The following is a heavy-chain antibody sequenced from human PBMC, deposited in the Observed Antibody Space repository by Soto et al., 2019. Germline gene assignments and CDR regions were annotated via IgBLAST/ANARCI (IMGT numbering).Heavy chain of an antibody. CDR3: ARGYYESSDYYVGSAAFEY. J-gene: IGHJ4*02. CDR1: GGSIGGGDYY. CDR2: IYSSGTS. D-gene: IGHD3-22*01. V-gene: IGHV4-30-4*01. Sequence: QVQLQESGPGLVKASQTLSLTCTVFGGSIGGGDYYWAWIRQPPGRGLEWIGYIYSSGTSYYNPSLKGRLTISLAQSQVSLKLTSVTATDTGVYDCARGYYESSDYYVGSAAFEYWGQGDRVSVSA.